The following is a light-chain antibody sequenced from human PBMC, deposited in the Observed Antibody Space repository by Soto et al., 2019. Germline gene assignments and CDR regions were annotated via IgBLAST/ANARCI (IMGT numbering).Light chain of an antibody. CDR2: EIN. V-gene: IGLV2-8*01. Sequence: QSALTQPPSASGSPGQSVTITCSGTSSDVGEENYVSWYQQHPGKAPKLMIYEINKRPSGVPDRFSGSKSGNTASLTVSGLQAEDEADYYCSSFAGSNNFPYVFGTGTKVTVL. CDR1: SSDVGEENY. J-gene: IGLJ1*01. CDR3: SSFAGSNNFPYV.